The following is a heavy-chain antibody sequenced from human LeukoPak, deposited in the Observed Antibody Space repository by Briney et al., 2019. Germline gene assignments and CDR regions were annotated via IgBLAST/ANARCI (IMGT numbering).Heavy chain of an antibody. J-gene: IGHJ5*02. V-gene: IGHV4-4*07. CDR2: IYTSGST. D-gene: IGHD6-13*01. Sequence: SETLSLTXTVSGGSISSYYWSWIRQPAGKGLEWIGRIYTSGSTNYNPSLKSRVTMSVDTSKNQFSLKLSSVTAADTAVYYCARVSSWYNWFDPWGQGTLVTVSS. CDR3: ARVSSWYNWFDP. CDR1: GGSISSYY.